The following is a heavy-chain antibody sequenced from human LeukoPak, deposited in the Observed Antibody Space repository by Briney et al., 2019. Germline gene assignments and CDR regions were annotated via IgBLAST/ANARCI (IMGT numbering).Heavy chain of an antibody. J-gene: IGHJ4*02. CDR1: GFTFSNYV. D-gene: IGHD2-15*01. CDR2: IGGSDDAT. V-gene: IGHV3-23*01. CDR3: AKQVGYCSSGTCYFDY. Sequence: TGRSLRLSRAASGFTFSNYVMRWVRQAPGKGLERVSGIGGSDDATDYADSVKGRFTISRDNSKNTLYLQMNSLRIEDTAVYYCAKQVGYCSSGTCYFDYWGQGILVAVSS.